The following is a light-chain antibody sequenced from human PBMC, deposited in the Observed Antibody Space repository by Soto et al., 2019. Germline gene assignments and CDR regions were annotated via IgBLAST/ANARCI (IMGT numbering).Light chain of an antibody. J-gene: IGLJ2*01. CDR2: VNSDGSH. CDR3: QTWGAGFRV. CDR1: SGHSTYA. V-gene: IGLV4-69*01. Sequence: QPVLTQSPSASASLGASVKLTCTLSSGHSTYAIAWHQQHPEKGPRFLMMVNSDGSHSKGDGIPDRFSASTSGAERYLTISSLQSEDEAEYYCQTWGAGFRVFGGGTQLTVL.